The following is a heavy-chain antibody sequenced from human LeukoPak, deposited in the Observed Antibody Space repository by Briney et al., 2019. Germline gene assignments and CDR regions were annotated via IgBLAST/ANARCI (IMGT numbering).Heavy chain of an antibody. CDR3: ARGQGYCSSTRCSPGYYMDV. D-gene: IGHD2-2*01. CDR2: ISGSGGST. CDR1: GFTFSSYA. J-gene: IGHJ6*03. V-gene: IGHV3-23*01. Sequence: PGGSLRLSCAASGFTFSSYAMSWVRQAPGKGLEWVSAISGSGGSTYYADSVKGRFTISRDNSRSALYLQVDSLRAEDTAVYYCARGQGYCSSTRCSPGYYMDVWGTGTTVTV.